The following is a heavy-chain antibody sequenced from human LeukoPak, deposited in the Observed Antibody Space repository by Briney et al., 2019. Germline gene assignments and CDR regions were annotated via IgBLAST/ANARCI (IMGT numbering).Heavy chain of an antibody. V-gene: IGHV3-23*01. Sequence: PGGSLRLSCAASGFTFSSYAMNWVRQAPGNGLEWVSSISGIGGNTYYADSVKGRFTISRDNSKNTLYLQMNSLRGEDTAVYYCAKGTMGRGFGYWGQGALVTVSS. CDR1: GFTFSSYA. CDR3: AKGTMGRGFGY. J-gene: IGHJ4*02. D-gene: IGHD3-10*01. CDR2: ISGIGGNT.